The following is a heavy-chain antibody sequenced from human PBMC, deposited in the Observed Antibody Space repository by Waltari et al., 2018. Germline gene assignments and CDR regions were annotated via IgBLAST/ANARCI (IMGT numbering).Heavy chain of an antibody. Sequence: QVQLQESVPGLVKPSETLSLTCTVSGCSISSYYWRWIRQPPGKGLEWIGYIYYSGSTNYNPSLKSRVTISVDTSKNQFSLKLSSVTAADTAVYYCARDSGSYYDIWGQGTMVTVSS. CDR3: ARDSGSYYDI. J-gene: IGHJ3*02. CDR1: GCSISSYY. CDR2: IYYSGST. V-gene: IGHV4-59*01. D-gene: IGHD1-26*01.